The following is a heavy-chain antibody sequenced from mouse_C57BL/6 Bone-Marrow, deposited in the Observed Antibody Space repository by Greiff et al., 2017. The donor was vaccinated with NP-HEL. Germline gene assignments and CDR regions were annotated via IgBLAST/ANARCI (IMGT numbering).Heavy chain of an antibody. CDR1: GYTFTDYY. Sequence: VQLQQSGPVLVKPGASVKMSCKASGYTFTDYYMNWVKQSHGKSLEWIGVINPYNGGTSYNQKFKGKATLTVEKSSSQAYMELNSLTSEDSSVYYCARSEYYGSSYFDYWGQGTTLTVSS. D-gene: IGHD1-1*01. V-gene: IGHV1-19*01. J-gene: IGHJ2*01. CDR3: ARSEYYGSSYFDY. CDR2: INPYNGGT.